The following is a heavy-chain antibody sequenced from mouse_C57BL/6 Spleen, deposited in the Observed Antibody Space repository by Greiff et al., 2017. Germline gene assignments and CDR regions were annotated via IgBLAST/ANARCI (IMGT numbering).Heavy chain of an antibody. CDR2: IYPGDGDT. V-gene: IGHV1-82*01. Sequence: QVQLQQSGPELVKPGASVKISCKASGYAFSSSWMNWVKQRPGKGLEWIGRIYPGDGDTNYNGKFKGKATLTADKSSSTAYMQLSSLTSEDSAVYFCAYSNYPYYAMDYWGQGTSVTVSS. CDR1: GYAFSSSW. D-gene: IGHD2-5*01. CDR3: AYSNYPYYAMDY. J-gene: IGHJ4*01.